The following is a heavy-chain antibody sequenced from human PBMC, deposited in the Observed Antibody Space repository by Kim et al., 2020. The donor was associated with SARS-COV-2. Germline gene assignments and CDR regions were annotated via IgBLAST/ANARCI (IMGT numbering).Heavy chain of an antibody. J-gene: IGHJ5*02. V-gene: IGHV3-30*18. CDR1: GFTFSSYN. Sequence: GGSLRLSCAASGFTFSSYNMHWVRQAPVKGLEWVAVISEEGSKKYYADSVEGRFTISRDNSKNTLYVQMNSLRAEDTAMYYCAKDEPGDYVAWGEGNLVTVSS. CDR3: AKDEPGDYVA. D-gene: IGHD4-17*01. CDR2: ISEEGSKK.